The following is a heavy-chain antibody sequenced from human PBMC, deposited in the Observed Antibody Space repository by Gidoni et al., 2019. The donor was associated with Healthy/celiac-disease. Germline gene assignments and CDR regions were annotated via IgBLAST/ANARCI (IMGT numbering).Heavy chain of an antibody. CDR3: ARQFIAAAGTLVDY. Sequence: QLQLQESGPGLVKPSETLSLTCTVSGGSISSSSYYWGWIRQPPGKGLEWIGSIYYSGSTYYNPSLKSRVTISVDTSKNQFSLKLSSVTAADTAVYYCARQFIAAAGTLVDYWGQGTLVTVSS. J-gene: IGHJ4*02. V-gene: IGHV4-39*01. D-gene: IGHD6-13*01. CDR1: GGSISSSSYY. CDR2: IYYSGST.